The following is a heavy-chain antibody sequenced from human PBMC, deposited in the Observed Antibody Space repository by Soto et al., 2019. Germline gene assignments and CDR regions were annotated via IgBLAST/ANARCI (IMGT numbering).Heavy chain of an antibody. J-gene: IGHJ6*02. CDR2: ISAYNGNT. V-gene: IGHV1-18*01. CDR3: AVGYCSGGSCRGSPYYSYYGMDV. CDR1: GYTFTSYG. Sequence: ASVKVSCKASGYTFTSYGISWVRQAPGQGLEWMGWISAYNGNTNYAQKLQGRVTMTTDTSTSTAYMELRSLRSDDTAVYYWAVGYCSGGSCRGSPYYSYYGMDVWGQGTTVTVSS. D-gene: IGHD2-15*01.